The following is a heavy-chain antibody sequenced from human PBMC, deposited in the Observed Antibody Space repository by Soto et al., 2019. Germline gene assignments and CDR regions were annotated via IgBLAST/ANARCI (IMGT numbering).Heavy chain of an antibody. J-gene: IGHJ6*02. CDR2: ISAYNGNT. CDR3: GRGNKLVVPGGTPIYYYYGMDV. D-gene: IGHD2-2*01. V-gene: IGHV1-18*01. Sequence: QVQLVQSGAEVKKPGASVMVSCKASGYTFSNYIISWVRQAPGQGLEWMGWISAYNGNTNYAQKFQGRVTVTRDTSTSTAYMELRSLRSDDTAVYYCGRGNKLVVPGGTPIYYYYGMDVWGQGTTVTVSS. CDR1: GYTFSNYI.